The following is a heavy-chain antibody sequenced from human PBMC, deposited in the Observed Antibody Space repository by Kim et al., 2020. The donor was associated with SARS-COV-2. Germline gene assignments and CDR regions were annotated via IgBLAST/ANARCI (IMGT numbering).Heavy chain of an antibody. J-gene: IGHJ3*02. V-gene: IGHV1-69*13. CDR1: GGTFSSYG. CDR3: VLSKSSWTYYTAFVI. Sequence: SVKVSCKSSGGTFSSYGISWVRQAPGQGLEWMGGIFPFFGSPNYPQKFQARVTITADDSTTTVSIDLTTLLSDDTAVYYFVLSKSSWTYYTAFVIWVLG. CDR2: IFPFFGSP. D-gene: IGHD3-10*01.